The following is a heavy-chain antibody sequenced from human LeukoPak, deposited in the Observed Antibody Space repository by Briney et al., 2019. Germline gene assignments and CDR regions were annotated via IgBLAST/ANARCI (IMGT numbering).Heavy chain of an antibody. V-gene: IGHV3-23*01. J-gene: IGHJ4*02. Sequence: GGSLRLSCAASGFTFSYSAMSWVRQAPGKGLEWVSAISGSGGSTYYADSVQGRFTISRDNSKNTLYLQMNSLRAEDTAVYYCAKDRGAYGGNYFDYWGQGTLVTVSS. CDR3: AKDRGAYGGNYFDY. CDR2: ISGSGGST. D-gene: IGHD4-17*01. CDR1: GFTFSYSA.